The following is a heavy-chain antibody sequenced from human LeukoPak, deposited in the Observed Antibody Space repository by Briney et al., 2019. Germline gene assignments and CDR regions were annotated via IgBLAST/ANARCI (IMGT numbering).Heavy chain of an antibody. CDR2: INSDGSST. D-gene: IGHD5-18*01. CDR1: GFTFSSYW. Sequence: PGGSLRLSCAASGFTFSSYWMHWVRQAPGKGLVWVSRINSDGSSTSYADSVKGRFTISRDNAKNTLYLQMNSLRAEDTAVYYCARCPSMVKGILSYNWFDPWGQGALVTVSS. V-gene: IGHV3-74*01. J-gene: IGHJ5*02. CDR3: ARCPSMVKGILSYNWFDP.